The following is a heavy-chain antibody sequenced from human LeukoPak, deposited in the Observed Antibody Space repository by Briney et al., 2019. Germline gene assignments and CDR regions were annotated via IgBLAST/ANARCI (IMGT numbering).Heavy chain of an antibody. D-gene: IGHD5-18*01. CDR2: IYYSGST. CDR1: GGSISSGDYY. V-gene: IGHV4-30-4*01. CDR3: ARARIQLRGAFDI. Sequence: SETLSLTCTVFGGSISSGDYYWRWIRQPPGKGLEWIGYIYYSGSTYYNPSLKSRVTISVDTSKNQFSLKLSSVTAADTAVYYCARARIQLRGAFDIWGQGTMVTVSS. J-gene: IGHJ3*02.